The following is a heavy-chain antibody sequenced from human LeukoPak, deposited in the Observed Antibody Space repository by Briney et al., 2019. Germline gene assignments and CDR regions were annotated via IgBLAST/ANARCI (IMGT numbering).Heavy chain of an antibody. D-gene: IGHD3-22*01. CDR1: GFTVSSNY. V-gene: IGHV3-23*01. CDR2: ISGSGGST. CDR3: AKDSWGYYDSSGYYVWLDP. J-gene: IGHJ5*02. Sequence: GGSLRLSCAGSGFTVSSNYMSWVRQAPGKGLEWVSAISGSGGSTYYADSVKGRFTISRDNSKNTLYLQMNSLRAEDTAVYYCAKDSWGYYDSSGYYVWLDPWGQGTLVTVSS.